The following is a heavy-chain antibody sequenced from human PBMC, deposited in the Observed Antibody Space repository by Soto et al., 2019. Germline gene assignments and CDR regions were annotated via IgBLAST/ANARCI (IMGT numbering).Heavy chain of an antibody. D-gene: IGHD6-19*01. Sequence: EVQLVESGGGLVKPGGSLRLSCAASGFTFTRYSMNWVRQAPGKGLEWVSSISSTTNYIYYGDSMKGRFTISRDNAKNSLSLQLNSLRAEDTAVYYCARDRKIAVAGTSNYFYYGLDVWGQGTTVTVSS. J-gene: IGHJ6*02. CDR1: GFTFTRYS. CDR2: ISSTTNYI. CDR3: ARDRKIAVAGTSNYFYYGLDV. V-gene: IGHV3-21*01.